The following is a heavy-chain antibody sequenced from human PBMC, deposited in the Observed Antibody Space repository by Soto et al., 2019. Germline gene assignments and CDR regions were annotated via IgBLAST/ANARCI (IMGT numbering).Heavy chain of an antibody. CDR3: AKGFCSSTRCLTYSYMDV. J-gene: IGHJ6*03. V-gene: IGHV3-9*01. Sequence: EVQLVESGGGLVQPGRSLRLSCAASGFSFDEYAMHWVRQAAGKGLEWVSGVSWNSGTMGYGDSVRGRFAISRDNAKNSLYLQMNSLTTEDTALYYCAKGFCSSTRCLTYSYMDVWGKGTTVTVSS. D-gene: IGHD2-2*01. CDR2: VSWNSGTM. CDR1: GFSFDEYA.